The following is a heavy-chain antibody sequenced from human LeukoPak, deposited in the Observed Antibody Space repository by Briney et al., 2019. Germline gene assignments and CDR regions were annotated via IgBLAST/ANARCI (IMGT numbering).Heavy chain of an antibody. CDR3: AREGFTSSSWYYFDY. J-gene: IGHJ4*02. CDR2: ISAYNGNT. CDR1: GYTFTSYG. D-gene: IGHD6-13*01. V-gene: IGHV1-18*01. Sequence: ASVKVSCKASGYTFTSYGISWVRQAPGQGLEWMGWISAYNGNTKYSQKFQGRVTITRDTSASTAYMELSSLRSEDTAVYYCAREGFTSSSWYYFDYWGQGTLVTVSS.